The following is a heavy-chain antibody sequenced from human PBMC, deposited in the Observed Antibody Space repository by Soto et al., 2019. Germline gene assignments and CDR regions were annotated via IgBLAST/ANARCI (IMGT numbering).Heavy chain of an antibody. Sequence: QVQLVESGGGMVQPGRSLRLSCAASGFTFSSYAMHWVRQAPGKGLEWVAVISYDGSNKYYADSVKGRFTISRDNSKNTLYLQMNSLRAEDTAVYYCARGYVWGSYPGYGMDVWGQGTTVTVSS. CDR3: ARGYVWGSYPGYGMDV. CDR2: ISYDGSNK. D-gene: IGHD3-16*02. CDR1: GFTFSSYA. J-gene: IGHJ6*02. V-gene: IGHV3-30-3*01.